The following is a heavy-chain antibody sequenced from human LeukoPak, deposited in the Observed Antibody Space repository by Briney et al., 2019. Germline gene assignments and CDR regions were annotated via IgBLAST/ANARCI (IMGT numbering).Heavy chain of an antibody. D-gene: IGHD5-18*01. CDR3: ARVLDTAMVYYYYMDV. V-gene: IGHV4-59*11. CDR2: IYYSGST. J-gene: IGHJ6*03. CDR1: GGSISSHY. Sequence: SETLSLTCTVSGGSISSHYWSWIRQPPGKGLEWIGYIYYSGSTNYNPSLKSRVTISVDTSKNQFSLKLSSVTAADTAVYYCARVLDTAMVYYYYMDVWGKGTTVTVSS.